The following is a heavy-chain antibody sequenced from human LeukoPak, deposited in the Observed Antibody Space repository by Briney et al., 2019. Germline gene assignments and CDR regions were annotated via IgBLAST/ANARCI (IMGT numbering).Heavy chain of an antibody. Sequence: GGSLRLSCAASGFTFSSYAMSWVRQAPGKGLEWVSAISGSGGSTYYADSVKGRFTISRDNSKNTLYLQMNSLRAEDTAVYYCAKDPTHRLWFGEIDYWGQGTLVTVSS. J-gene: IGHJ4*02. CDR3: AKDPTHRLWFGEIDY. CDR2: ISGSGGST. CDR1: GFTFSSYA. V-gene: IGHV3-23*01. D-gene: IGHD3-10*01.